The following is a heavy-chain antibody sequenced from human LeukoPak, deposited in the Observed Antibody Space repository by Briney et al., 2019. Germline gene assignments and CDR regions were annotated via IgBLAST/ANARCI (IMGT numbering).Heavy chain of an antibody. Sequence: SETLSLTCAVSGGSISSSNWWSWVRQPPGKGLEWIGEIYHSGSTNYNPSLKSRVTISVDKSKNQFSLKLSSVTAADTAVYYCARGRVRGVIMDVMDVWGKGTTVTVSS. J-gene: IGHJ6*04. CDR1: GGSISSSNW. CDR3: ARGRVRGVIMDVMDV. V-gene: IGHV4-4*02. CDR2: IYHSGST. D-gene: IGHD3-10*01.